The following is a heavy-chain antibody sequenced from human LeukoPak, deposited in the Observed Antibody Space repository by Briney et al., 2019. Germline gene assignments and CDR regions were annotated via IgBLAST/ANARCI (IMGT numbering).Heavy chain of an antibody. D-gene: IGHD5-12*01. V-gene: IGHV3-33*01. CDR2: IWYDGSNK. J-gene: IGHJ4*02. Sequence: GGSLRLSCAASGFAFSSYGMHWVRQAPGKGLEWVAVIWYDGSNKYYADCVNGRFTISRDNSNNTLYLQMSSLRAEDTAVYYCVRALYRWSFSGYENSGPEPDYWGQGTLVTVAA. CDR3: VRALYRWSFSGYENSGPEPDY. CDR1: GFAFSSYG.